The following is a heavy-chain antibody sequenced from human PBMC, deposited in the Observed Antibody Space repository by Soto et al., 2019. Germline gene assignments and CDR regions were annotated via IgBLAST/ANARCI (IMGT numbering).Heavy chain of an antibody. Sequence: ASVKVSCKASGYTFTSYGISWVRQAPGQGLEWMGWISAYNGNTNYAQKLQGRVTMTTDPSTSTAYMELRSLRSDDTAVYYCARILYYDFWSGYLYANWFDPWGQGTLVTVSS. CDR2: ISAYNGNT. CDR1: GYTFTSYG. D-gene: IGHD3-3*01. J-gene: IGHJ5*02. CDR3: ARILYYDFWSGYLYANWFDP. V-gene: IGHV1-18*01.